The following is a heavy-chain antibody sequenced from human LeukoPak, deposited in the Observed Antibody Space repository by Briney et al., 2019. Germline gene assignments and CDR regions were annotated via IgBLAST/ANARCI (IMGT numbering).Heavy chain of an antibody. D-gene: IGHD6-13*01. J-gene: IGHJ4*02. CDR2: MNPNSGNT. CDR1: GDSFTSHD. CDR3: ASALKRGSAGTLIDH. V-gene: IGHV1-8*01. Sequence: ASVKVSCKASGDSFTSHDINWVRQATGQGLEWMGWMNPNSGNTGYAQKFQDRVTMTRNTSISTAYLELSGLGSEDTAMYYCASALKRGSAGTLIDHWGQGTLVTVSS.